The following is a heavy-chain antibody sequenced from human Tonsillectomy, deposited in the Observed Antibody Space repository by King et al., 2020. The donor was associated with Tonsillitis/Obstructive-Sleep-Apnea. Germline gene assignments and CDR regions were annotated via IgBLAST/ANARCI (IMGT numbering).Heavy chain of an antibody. CDR3: ARDDSHLRFLDPGAYYYYMDV. V-gene: IGHV4-59*01. CDR1: GGSISSYY. J-gene: IGHJ6*03. CDR2: IYYSGST. Sequence: PLQESGPGLVKPSETLSLTCTVSGGSISSYYWSWIRQPPGKGLEWIGYIYYSGSTNYNPSLKSRVTISVDTSKNQFSLKLSSVTAADTAVYYCARDDSHLRFLDPGAYYYYMDVWGKGTTVTVSS. D-gene: IGHD3-3*01.